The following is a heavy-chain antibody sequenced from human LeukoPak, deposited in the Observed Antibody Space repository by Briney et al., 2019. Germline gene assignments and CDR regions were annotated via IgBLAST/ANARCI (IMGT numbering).Heavy chain of an antibody. V-gene: IGHV3-48*03. CDR1: GFTFSNYE. D-gene: IGHD2-2*01. J-gene: IGHJ3*02. CDR3: ASSPPMGSRIVVVPAATRLGFDI. Sequence: PGGSLRLSCAASGFTFSNYEMNWVRQAPGKGLEWVSYISSSGSTIYYADSVKGRFTISRDNAKNSLYLQMNSLRAEDTAVYYCASSPPMGSRIVVVPAATRLGFDIWGQGTMVTVSS. CDR2: ISSSGSTI.